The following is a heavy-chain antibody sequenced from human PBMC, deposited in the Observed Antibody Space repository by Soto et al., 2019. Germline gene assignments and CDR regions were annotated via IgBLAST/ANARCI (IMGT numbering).Heavy chain of an antibody. J-gene: IGHJ6*02. D-gene: IGHD3-3*01. CDR1: GYSFTSYW. Sequence: GESLKISCKGCGYSFTSYWISWVRQMPGKGLEWMGRIDPSDSYTNYSPSFQGHVTISADKSISTAYLQWSSLKASDTAMYYCASSGFWSGYYDYGMDVWGQGTTVTVSS. CDR2: IDPSDSYT. CDR3: ASSGFWSGYYDYGMDV. V-gene: IGHV5-10-1*01.